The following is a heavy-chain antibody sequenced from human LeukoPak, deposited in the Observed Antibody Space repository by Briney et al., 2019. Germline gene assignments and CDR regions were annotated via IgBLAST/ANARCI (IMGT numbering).Heavy chain of an antibody. V-gene: IGHV3-30*18. Sequence: GRSLRLSCAASGFTFSNYGIHWVRQAPGKWLEWVAVISFEGSNKYYADSVKGRFTISRDNSKNTLYLQMNSLRAEDTAVYYCAKGSDYGDFDYWGQGTLVTVST. CDR3: AKGSDYGDFDY. CDR1: GFTFSNYG. CDR2: ISFEGSNK. D-gene: IGHD4-17*01. J-gene: IGHJ4*02.